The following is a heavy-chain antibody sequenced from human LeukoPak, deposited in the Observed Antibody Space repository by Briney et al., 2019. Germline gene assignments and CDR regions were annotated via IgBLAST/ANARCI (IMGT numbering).Heavy chain of an antibody. CDR1: GFIFSSYG. CDR3: AKDIERGYSYGYLAY. J-gene: IGHJ4*02. CDR2: IRYDGSNK. Sequence: GGSLRLSCAASGFIFSSYGMHWVRQAPGKGLEWVAFIRYDGSNKYYADSVKGRFTISRDNAKNSLYLQMNSLRAEDTALYYCAKDIERGYSYGYLAYWGKGTLVTVSS. V-gene: IGHV3-30*02. D-gene: IGHD5-18*01.